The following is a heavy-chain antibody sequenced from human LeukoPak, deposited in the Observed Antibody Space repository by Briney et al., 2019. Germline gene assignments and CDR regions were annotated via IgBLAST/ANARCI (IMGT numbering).Heavy chain of an antibody. CDR3: ARQRKGTGGATSLDY. J-gene: IGHJ4*02. Sequence: SETLSLTCTVSGGSISSSNYYWGWIRQPPGKGLEWIGSIYYSGSTYYNPSLKSRVTISVDTSKNQFSLKLSSVTAADTAVYYCARQRKGTGGATSLDYWGQGTLVTVSS. CDR2: IYYSGST. CDR1: GGSISSSNYY. D-gene: IGHD1-26*01. V-gene: IGHV4-39*01.